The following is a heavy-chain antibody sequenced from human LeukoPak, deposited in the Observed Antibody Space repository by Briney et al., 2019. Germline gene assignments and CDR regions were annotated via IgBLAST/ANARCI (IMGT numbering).Heavy chain of an antibody. V-gene: IGHV3-30*01. CDR1: GFTFSSYA. Sequence: PGGSLRLSCAASGFTFSSYAMHWVRQAPGKGLEWVAVISYDGSNKYYADSVKGRFTISRDNSKNTLYLQMNSLRAEDTAVYYCVRDVVPAATGSRAFDIWGQGTMVTVSS. D-gene: IGHD2-2*01. CDR3: VRDVVPAATGSRAFDI. CDR2: ISYDGSNK. J-gene: IGHJ3*02.